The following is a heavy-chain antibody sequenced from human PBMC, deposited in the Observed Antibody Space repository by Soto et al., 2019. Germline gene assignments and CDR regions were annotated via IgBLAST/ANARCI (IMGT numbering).Heavy chain of an antibody. J-gene: IGHJ4*02. CDR1: GFTFSSYA. Sequence: GGSLRLSCAASGFTFSSYAMSWVRQAPGKGLEWVSVIVGSGGSTYNADSVKGRFTISRGNSKNTLYLQMNSLRAEDTAVYYCAKFSPLTPRNYGGYWGQGTLVTVSS. CDR2: IVGSGGST. CDR3: AKFSPLTPRNYGGY. D-gene: IGHD1-7*01. V-gene: IGHV3-23*01.